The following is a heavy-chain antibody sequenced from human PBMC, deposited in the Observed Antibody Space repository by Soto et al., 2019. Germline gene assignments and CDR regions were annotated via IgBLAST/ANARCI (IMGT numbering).Heavy chain of an antibody. CDR3: SRRAPEGFDP. J-gene: IGHJ5*02. V-gene: IGHV4-39*02. CDR1: GGTIRSSNYY. CDR2: IDYSGST. Sequence: SETLSLTCTVSGGTIRSSNYYWAWIRQPPGKGLDWIGSIDYSGSTYYNPSLKSRVTISVDTSKNHFSLKLGSVTAADTALYYCSRRAPEGFDPWGQGTLVTVSS.